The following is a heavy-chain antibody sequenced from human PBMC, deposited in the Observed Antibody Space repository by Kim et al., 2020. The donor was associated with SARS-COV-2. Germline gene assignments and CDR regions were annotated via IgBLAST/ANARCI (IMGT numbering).Heavy chain of an antibody. D-gene: IGHD1-26*01. CDR3: ARSTVIVRALDDYYYNYGM. Sequence: ASVKVSCKASGYTFTELSIHWVQQATGQGLEWMGGFNPEDGETVYAQKFQGRVTMTEDTSINTAYMELSSLRSEDTAVYYCARSTVIVRALDDYYYNYGM. CDR2: FNPEDGET. J-gene: IGHJ6*01. V-gene: IGHV1-24*01. CDR1: GYTFTELS.